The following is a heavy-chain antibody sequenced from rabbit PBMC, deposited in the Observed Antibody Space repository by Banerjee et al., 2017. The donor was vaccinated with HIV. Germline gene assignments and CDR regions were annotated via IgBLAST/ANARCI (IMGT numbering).Heavy chain of an antibody. Sequence: QEQLEESGGGLVQPEGSLTLTCKTSGFDFSSNAMCWVRQAPGKGPEWIACICNGDGSTYYASWAKGRFTISKTSSTTVTLQMTSLTAADTATYFCARADYAYGGQFKLWGPGTLVTVS. D-gene: IGHD6-1*01. V-gene: IGHV1S47*01. CDR2: ICNGDGST. CDR3: ARADYAYGGQFKL. J-gene: IGHJ4*01. CDR1: GFDFSSNA.